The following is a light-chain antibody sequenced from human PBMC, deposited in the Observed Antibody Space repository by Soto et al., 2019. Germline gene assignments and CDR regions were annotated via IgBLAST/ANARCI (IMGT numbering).Light chain of an antibody. CDR3: MQALQTPRT. J-gene: IGKJ1*01. CDR1: QSLQHNNGNTL. V-gene: IGKV2-28*01. Sequence: EIVMTQSPLSLTVTPGEPASISCKSSQSLQHNNGNTLLDWYMQKPGQSPQLLIYLASRRAPGAPGRVSGSGSGTAFTLRISTVEADDAAIYYCMQALQTPRTFGQGTKLEI. CDR2: LAS.